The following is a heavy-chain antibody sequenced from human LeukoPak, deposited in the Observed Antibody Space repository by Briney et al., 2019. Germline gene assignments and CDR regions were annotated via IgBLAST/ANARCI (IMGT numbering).Heavy chain of an antibody. CDR1: GFTVSSNY. V-gene: IGHV3-53*01. Sequence: PRGSLRLSCAASGFTVSSNYMSWVRQAPGKGLEWVSVIYSGGSTYYADSVKGRFTISRDNSKNTLYLQMNSLRAEDTAVYYCARGWYSSGWYEYYFDYWGQGTLVTVSS. J-gene: IGHJ4*02. CDR2: IYSGGST. CDR3: ARGWYSSGWYEYYFDY. D-gene: IGHD6-19*01.